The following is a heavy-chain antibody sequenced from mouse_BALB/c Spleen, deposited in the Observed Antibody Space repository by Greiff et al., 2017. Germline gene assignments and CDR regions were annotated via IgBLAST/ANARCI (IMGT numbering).Heavy chain of an antibody. CDR3: ARDEDYYGSSYDAMDY. V-gene: IGHV2-6-7*01. Sequence: VQVVESGPGLVAPSQSLSITCTVSGFSLTGYGVNWVRQPPGKGLEWLGMIWGDGSTDYNSALKSRLSISKDNSKSQVFLKMNSLQTDDTARYYCARDEDYYGSSYDAMDYWGQGTSVTVSS. J-gene: IGHJ4*01. CDR2: IWGDGST. CDR1: GFSLTGYG. D-gene: IGHD1-1*01.